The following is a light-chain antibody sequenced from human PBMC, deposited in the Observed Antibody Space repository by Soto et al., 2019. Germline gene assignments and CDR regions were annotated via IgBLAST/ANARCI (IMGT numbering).Light chain of an antibody. CDR1: SSDVGFYTH. V-gene: IGLV2-14*01. Sequence: QSALTQPPSVSGSPGQSITVSCTGTSSDVGFYTHVAWYQQHPGKAPKLMIYEVSSRPSGVSNRFSGSKSGNTASLTISGLQAEDEADYSCISYTGRSTSYVFGSGTKVTVL. CDR2: EVS. J-gene: IGLJ1*01. CDR3: ISYTGRSTSYV.